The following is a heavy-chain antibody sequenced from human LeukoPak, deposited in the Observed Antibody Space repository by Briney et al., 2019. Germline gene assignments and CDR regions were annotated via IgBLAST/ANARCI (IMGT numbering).Heavy chain of an antibody. V-gene: IGHV3-23*01. CDR2: LSDSGGNT. CDR3: ATLRLSDHFDY. J-gene: IGHJ4*02. D-gene: IGHD2-15*01. CDR1: GFAFSSYA. Sequence: GGSLRLSCAASGFAFSSYALSWVRLAPGKGLEWGSALSDSGGNTYYADSVKGRFSISRDNTKNTLYLQMNSLRAEDTAVYYCATLRLSDHFDYWGQGTLVTVSS.